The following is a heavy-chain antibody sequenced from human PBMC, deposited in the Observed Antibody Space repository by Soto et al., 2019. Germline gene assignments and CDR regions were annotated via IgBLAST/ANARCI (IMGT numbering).Heavy chain of an antibody. Sequence: QVQLVQSGAEVKKPGASVKVSCKTSGYPFTSYGINWVRQAPGQGPEWMGWISAYDDKTIYSQKFQGRVTLTADTSTTTAYMELRGLRFDDTAVYYCARDRLIAVTGLLRNWGQETLVTVSS. CDR1: GYPFTSYG. J-gene: IGHJ4*02. V-gene: IGHV1-18*01. CDR2: ISAYDDKT. CDR3: ARDRLIAVTGLLRN. D-gene: IGHD6-19*01.